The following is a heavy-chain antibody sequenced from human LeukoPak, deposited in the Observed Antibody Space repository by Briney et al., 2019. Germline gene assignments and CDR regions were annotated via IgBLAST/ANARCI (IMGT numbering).Heavy chain of an antibody. CDR3: ARAGLAAAGIDAFDI. CDR2: ITGNSDST. D-gene: IGHD6-13*01. Sequence: GGSLRLSCAASGFTFSNFAMNWVRQVPGKGLEWASTITGNSDSTYYVDSVKGRFTISRDNAKNSLYLQMNSLRAEDTAVYYCARAGLAAAGIDAFDIWGQGTMVTVSS. CDR1: GFTFSNFA. V-gene: IGHV3-21*01. J-gene: IGHJ3*02.